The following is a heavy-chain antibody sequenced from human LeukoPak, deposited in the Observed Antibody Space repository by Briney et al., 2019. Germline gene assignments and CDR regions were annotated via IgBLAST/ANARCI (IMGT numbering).Heavy chain of an antibody. CDR1: GFTFSSHW. CDR2: INKDGSNT. Sequence: GGSLRLSCAASGFTFSSHWMHWVRQVPGKGLVWVSRINKDGSNTFYADSVKGRFAISRDNAKNTLYLQMNSLGVEDTAVYYCARLYGNDFWSGYDYYYYYMDVWGKGTTVTVSS. CDR3: ARLYGNDFWSGYDYYYYYMDV. D-gene: IGHD3-3*01. V-gene: IGHV3-74*01. J-gene: IGHJ6*03.